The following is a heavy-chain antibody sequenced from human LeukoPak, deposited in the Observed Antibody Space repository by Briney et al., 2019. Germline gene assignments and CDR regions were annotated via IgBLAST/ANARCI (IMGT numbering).Heavy chain of an antibody. J-gene: IGHJ4*02. CDR2: MNPNSGNT. CDR1: GYTFTSYD. Sequence: ASVKVSCKASGYTFTSYDINWVRQATGQGLEWMGWMNPNSGNTGYAQKFQGRVTITRNTSISTAYMELSSLRSEDTAVYYCASIAAAGTGYGDYWGQGTLVTVSS. CDR3: ASIAAAGTGYGDY. D-gene: IGHD6-13*01. V-gene: IGHV1-8*03.